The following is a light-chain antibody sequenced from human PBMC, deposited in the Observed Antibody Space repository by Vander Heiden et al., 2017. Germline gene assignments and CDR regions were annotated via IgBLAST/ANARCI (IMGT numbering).Light chain of an antibody. V-gene: IGKV1-5*03. CDR2: KAS. CDR1: QTIQTW. J-gene: IGKJ2*01. Sequence: GDRVTIACRASQTIQTWLAWYQQKPGKAPKLLIYKASTLESGVPSRFSDSGSGTEFTLTISSLQPDDSATYYCQQYTSSYVTFGQGTKLEIK. CDR3: QQYTSSYVT.